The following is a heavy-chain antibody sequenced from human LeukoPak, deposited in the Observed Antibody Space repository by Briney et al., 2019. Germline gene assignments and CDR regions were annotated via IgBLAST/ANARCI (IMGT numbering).Heavy chain of an antibody. J-gene: IGHJ4*02. Sequence: GGSLRLSCAASGFTFSDYGMRWVRKAPGKGLEWVAFLRYDGTNEYYSDSVRGRFSISRDNSKNTVYLQMNRLRAEDTAVYYCAKDRISLAELLSSLEYWGQGILVTVSS. V-gene: IGHV3-30*02. CDR2: LRYDGTNE. CDR1: GFTFSDYG. CDR3: AKDRISLAELLSSLEY. D-gene: IGHD3-10*01.